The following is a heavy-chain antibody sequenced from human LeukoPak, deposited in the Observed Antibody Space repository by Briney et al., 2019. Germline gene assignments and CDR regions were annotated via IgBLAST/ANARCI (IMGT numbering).Heavy chain of an antibody. J-gene: IGHJ1*01. CDR1: GGSFSNYH. Sequence: SETLSLTCAVYGGSFSNYHWSWIRQPPGKGLEWIGDIYHTGSTTYNPSLKSRVTISIDTSKNQFSLKLSSVTAADTAVYYCARDEYRITMVRGVIITGYFQHWGQGTLVTVSS. CDR3: ARDEYRITMVRGVIITGYFQH. V-gene: IGHV4-34*01. CDR2: IYHTGST. D-gene: IGHD3-10*01.